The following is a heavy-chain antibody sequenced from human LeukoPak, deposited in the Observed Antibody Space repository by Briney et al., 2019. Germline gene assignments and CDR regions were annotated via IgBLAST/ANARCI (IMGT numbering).Heavy chain of an antibody. V-gene: IGHV1-69*13. CDR1: GGTFSSYA. CDR3: ARDSLPYDILTGYYRADAFDI. Sequence: SVTVSCKASGGTFSSYAISWVRQAPGQGLEWMGGIIPIFGTANYAQKFQGRVTITADESTSTAYMELSSLRSEDTAEYYCARDSLPYDILTGYYRADAFDIWGQGTMVTVSS. D-gene: IGHD3-9*01. J-gene: IGHJ3*02. CDR2: IIPIFGTA.